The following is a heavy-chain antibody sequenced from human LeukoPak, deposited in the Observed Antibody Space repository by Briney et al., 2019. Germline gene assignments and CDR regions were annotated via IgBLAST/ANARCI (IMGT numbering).Heavy chain of an antibody. V-gene: IGHV1-69*06. Sequence: SVRVSCKASGGTFSSYAISWVRQAPGQGLEWMGGIIPIFGTANYAQKFQGRVTITADKSTSTAYMELSSLRSEDTAVYYCARGKGSYYDSSGYSGWFDPWGQGTLVTVSS. J-gene: IGHJ5*02. D-gene: IGHD3-22*01. CDR3: ARGKGSYYDSSGYSGWFDP. CDR2: IIPIFGTA. CDR1: GGTFSSYA.